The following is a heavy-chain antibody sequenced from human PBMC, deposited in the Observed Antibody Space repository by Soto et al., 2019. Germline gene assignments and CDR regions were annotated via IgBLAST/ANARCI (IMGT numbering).Heavy chain of an antibody. CDR1: GGSISSSSYY. CDR2: IYYSGST. V-gene: IGHV4-39*01. CDR3: ARSCSSTSCYAGGWFDP. J-gene: IGHJ5*02. D-gene: IGHD2-2*01. Sequence: PSETLSLTCTVSGGSISSSSYYWGWIRQPPGKGLEWIGSIYYSGSTYYNPSLKSRVTISVDASKNQFSLKLSSVTAADTAVYYCARSCSSTSCYAGGWFDPWGQGTLVTVSS.